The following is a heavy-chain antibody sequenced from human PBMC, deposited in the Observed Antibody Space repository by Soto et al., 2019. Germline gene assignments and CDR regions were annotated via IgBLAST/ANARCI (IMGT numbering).Heavy chain of an antibody. CDR3: LRDPRVIRFDV. Sequence: EVLLVESGGGLVQPGGSLKLSCVTSGFTFSSYWMTWVRQAPGKGLEWVANINEDETEEYYGDSVKGRFTVSRDNGKRSVYLQMNSLRDEDTAVYYCLRDPRVIRFDVWGQGTLVTVSS. CDR2: INEDETEE. CDR1: GFTFSSYW. D-gene: IGHD3-10*01. J-gene: IGHJ4*02. V-gene: IGHV3-7*01.